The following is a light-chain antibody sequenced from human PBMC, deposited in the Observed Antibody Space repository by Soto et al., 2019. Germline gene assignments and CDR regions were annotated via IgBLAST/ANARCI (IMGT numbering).Light chain of an antibody. CDR1: SSDVGGYNY. J-gene: IGLJ3*02. Sequence: QPVLTQPPSASGSPGQSVTISCTGTSSDVGGYNYVSWYQQHPGKAPKLMIYDVSKRPSGVPDRFSGSKSGNTASLTISGLQAEDEADYYCCSYAGSYTWVFGGGTQLTVL. V-gene: IGLV2-11*01. CDR3: CSYAGSYTWV. CDR2: DVS.